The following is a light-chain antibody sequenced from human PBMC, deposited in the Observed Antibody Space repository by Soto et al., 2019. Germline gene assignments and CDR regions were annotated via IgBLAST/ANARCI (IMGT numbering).Light chain of an antibody. V-gene: IGKV3-20*01. CDR1: QSLSSTY. CDR3: QQFAGSPTWT. CDR2: GAS. Sequence: EIVLAQSPGTLSLSPGERATLSCRAIQSLSSTYLAWYQQKPGQAPRLLIYGASSRATGIPDRFSGSGSGTDFTLTISRLEPEDFAVYYCQQFAGSPTWTFGQGTKVDIK. J-gene: IGKJ1*01.